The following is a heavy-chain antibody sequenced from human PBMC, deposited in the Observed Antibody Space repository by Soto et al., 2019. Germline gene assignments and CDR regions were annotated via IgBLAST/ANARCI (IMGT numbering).Heavy chain of an antibody. J-gene: IGHJ4*02. CDR2: VYYTGST. CDR1: GGSMSGSY. Sequence: LQPLSLTDRVSGGSMSGSYWSWILQSPGKRLEWLGYVYYTGSTNYRPSLRSRVSISVDTSKNEFSLRLSSVTAADTAVYFCARSVAVPGAHIDYWGQGTQVTVSS. D-gene: IGHD6-19*01. CDR3: ARSVAVPGAHIDY. V-gene: IGHV4-59*01.